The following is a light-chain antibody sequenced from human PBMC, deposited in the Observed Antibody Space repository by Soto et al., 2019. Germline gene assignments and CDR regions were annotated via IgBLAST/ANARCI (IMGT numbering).Light chain of an antibody. CDR1: QSVSSSY. J-gene: IGKJ5*01. Sequence: EIMLTQSPGTLSLSPGERATLSCRASQSVSSSYLAWYQQKPGQAPRLLIYGASSRATGIPDRFSGSGSGTDFTLTISRLEAEDLAVYYCQQYGSSPLITFGQGTRLEIK. V-gene: IGKV3-20*01. CDR3: QQYGSSPLIT. CDR2: GAS.